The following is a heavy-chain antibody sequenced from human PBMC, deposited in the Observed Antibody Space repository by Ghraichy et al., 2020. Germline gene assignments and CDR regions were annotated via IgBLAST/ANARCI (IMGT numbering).Heavy chain of an antibody. CDR1: GFTFDDYA. CDR3: AKDKEWELQGGAFDI. V-gene: IGHV3-9*01. D-gene: IGHD1-26*01. CDR2: ISWNSGSI. Sequence: GGSLRLSCAASGFTFDDYAMHWVRQAPGKGLEWVSGISWNSGSIGYADSVKGRFTISRDNAKNSLYLQMNSLRAEDTALYYCAKDKEWELQGGAFDIWGQGTMVTVSS. J-gene: IGHJ3*02.